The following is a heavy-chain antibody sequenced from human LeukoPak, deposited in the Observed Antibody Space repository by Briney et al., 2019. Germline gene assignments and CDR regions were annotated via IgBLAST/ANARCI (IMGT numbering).Heavy chain of an antibody. V-gene: IGHV3-20*04. CDR2: INWNGVTI. D-gene: IGHD4-17*01. CDR3: ARVSPNTVTTLQYFDY. CDR1: GFTFDDFG. J-gene: IGHJ4*02. Sequence: PGGSLRLSCAASGFTFDDFGMSWVRQAPGKGLEWVSGINWNGVTIDYVDSVKGRFTISRDNAKNSLYLQMNSLRAEDTAVYYCARVSPNTVTTLQYFDYWGQGTLVTVSS.